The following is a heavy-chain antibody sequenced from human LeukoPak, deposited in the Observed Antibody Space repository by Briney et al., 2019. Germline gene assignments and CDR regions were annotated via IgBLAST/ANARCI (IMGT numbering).Heavy chain of an antibody. V-gene: IGHV3-30*04. D-gene: IGHD6-19*01. CDR1: GFTFSSYA. CDR2: ISYDGSNK. Sequence: GGSLRLSCAASGFTFSSYAMHWVRQAPGKGLEWVAVISYDGSNKYYADSAKGRFTISRGNSKNTLYLQMNSLRAEDTAVYYCARDGGWYFDYWGQGTLVTVSS. CDR3: ARDGGWYFDY. J-gene: IGHJ4*02.